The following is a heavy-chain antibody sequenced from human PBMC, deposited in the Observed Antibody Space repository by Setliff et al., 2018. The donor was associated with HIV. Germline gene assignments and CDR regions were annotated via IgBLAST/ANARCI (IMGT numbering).Heavy chain of an antibody. V-gene: IGHV4-39*07. CDR2: IYYSGSTYYYGGST. Sequence: SETLSLTCTVSGGSISSSIYYWGWIRQPPGKGLEWIGFIYYSGSTYYYGGSTYYNPSLKSRVTISVDKSKSQFSLKLNSVTAADTAVYYCARYCGGDCYPSAYYMDVWGKGTTVTVSS. CDR1: GGSISSSIYY. J-gene: IGHJ6*03. D-gene: IGHD2-21*01. CDR3: ARYCGGDCYPSAYYMDV.